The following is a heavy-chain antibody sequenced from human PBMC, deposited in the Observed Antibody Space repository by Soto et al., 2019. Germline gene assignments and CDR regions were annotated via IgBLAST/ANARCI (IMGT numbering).Heavy chain of an antibody. Sequence: ASVKVSCKASGFTFTSSAVQWVRQARGQRLEWIGWIVVGSGNTNYAQKFQERVTITRDMSTSTAYMELSSLRSEDTAVYYCAAVQPTAMVTETAFDYWGQGTLVTVSS. D-gene: IGHD5-18*01. CDR2: IVVGSGNT. CDR1: GFTFTSSA. J-gene: IGHJ4*02. CDR3: AAVQPTAMVTETAFDY. V-gene: IGHV1-58*01.